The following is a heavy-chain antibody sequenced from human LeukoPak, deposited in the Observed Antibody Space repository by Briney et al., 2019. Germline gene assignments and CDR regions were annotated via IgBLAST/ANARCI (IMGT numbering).Heavy chain of an antibody. CDR1: GYTFTSYG. CDR3: ARSRGDPYYYYYYGMDV. CDR2: ISAYNGNT. Sequence: GASVKVSCKASGYTFTSYGISWVRQAPGQGLEWMGWISAYNGNTNYAQKLQGRVTMTTDTSTSTAYMELRSLRSDDTAVYYCARSRGDPYYYYYYGMDVWGQGTTVTVSS. V-gene: IGHV1-18*01. D-gene: IGHD3-16*01. J-gene: IGHJ6*02.